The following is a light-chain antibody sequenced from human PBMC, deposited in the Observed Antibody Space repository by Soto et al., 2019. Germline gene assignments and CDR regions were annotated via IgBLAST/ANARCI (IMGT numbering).Light chain of an antibody. V-gene: IGKV3-20*01. Sequence: EIVLTQSPGTLSLSPGERATFSCRASQSVSSSYLARYQQKPGQAPRLLIYGASSRATGIPDRFSGSGSGTDFTLTISRLEPEDFAVYYCQQYGSSPQTFGQGTKVEIK. CDR3: QQYGSSPQT. CDR1: QSVSSSY. J-gene: IGKJ1*01. CDR2: GAS.